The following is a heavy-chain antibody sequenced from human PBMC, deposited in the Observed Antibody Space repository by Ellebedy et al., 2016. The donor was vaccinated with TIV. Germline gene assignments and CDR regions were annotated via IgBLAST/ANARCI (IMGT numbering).Heavy chain of an antibody. V-gene: IGHV3-30*04. CDR1: GFTFSTYA. D-gene: IGHD6-13*01. CDR2: ISYDGSNK. CDR3: AKGGRSSWHIDY. J-gene: IGHJ4*02. Sequence: GESLKISXAASGFTFSTYAMHWVRQAPGKGLEWVAVISYDGSNKYYADSVKGRFTISRDNSKNTLYLQMNSLRVEDTAVYYCAKGGRSSWHIDYWGQGTLVTVSS.